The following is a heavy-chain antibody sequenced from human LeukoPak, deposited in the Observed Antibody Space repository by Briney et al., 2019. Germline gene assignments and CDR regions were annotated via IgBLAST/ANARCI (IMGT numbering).Heavy chain of an antibody. CDR2: MNPNSGNT. V-gene: IGHV1-8*01. Sequence: ASVKVSCKASGYTFTSYDINWVRQATGQGLEWMGWMNPNSGNTGYAQKFQGRVTMTRNTSISTAYMELSSLRSEDTAVYYCARGAVTSSWYYYYYYMDVWGKGTTVTISS. D-gene: IGHD4-17*01. CDR1: GYTFTSYD. CDR3: ARGAVTSSWYYYYYYMDV. J-gene: IGHJ6*03.